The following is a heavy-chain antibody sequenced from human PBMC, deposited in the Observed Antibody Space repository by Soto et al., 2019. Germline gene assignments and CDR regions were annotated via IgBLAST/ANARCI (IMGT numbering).Heavy chain of an antibody. CDR1: GFTFTSYA. J-gene: IGHJ4*02. CDR3: GRCTSTSCHLGSDY. CDR2: ISYEGSSQ. V-gene: IGHV3-30*04. D-gene: IGHD2-2*01. Sequence: LRLSCAASGFTFTSYAMNWVRQAPGKGLEWVALISYEGSSQYYAGSVKGRFTISRDSSKNTLYLQMNSLGAAATAVYYCGRCTSTSCHLGSDYWGQGTLVTVSS.